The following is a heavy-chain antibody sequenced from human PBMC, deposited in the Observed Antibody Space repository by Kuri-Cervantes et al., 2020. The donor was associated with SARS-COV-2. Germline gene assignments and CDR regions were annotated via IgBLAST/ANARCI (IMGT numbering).Heavy chain of an antibody. V-gene: IGHV3-7*04. D-gene: IGHD1-1*01. CDR1: GFTLRSYW. J-gene: IGHJ4*02. CDR3: VSDTNRVKVY. CDR2: INQDGSAT. Sequence: GGSLRLSCAVSGFTLRSYWMSWVRQAPGKGLEYVANINQDGSATYYVDSVEGRFTISRDNTESSLYLQMNSLRAEDTAVYYCVSDTNRVKVYWGQGTLVTVSS.